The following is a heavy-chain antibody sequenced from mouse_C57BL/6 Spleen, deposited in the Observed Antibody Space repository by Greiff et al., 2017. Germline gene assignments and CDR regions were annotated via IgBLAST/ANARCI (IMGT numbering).Heavy chain of an antibody. Sequence: EVQVVESGAELVRPGASVKLSCTASGFNIKDDYMHWVKQRPEQGLEWIGWIDPENGDTEYASKFQGKATITADTSSNTAYLQLSSLTSEDTAVYYCTTGYYGSRGDWGQGTTLTVSS. V-gene: IGHV14-4*01. D-gene: IGHD1-1*01. CDR3: TTGYYGSRGD. CDR2: IDPENGDT. J-gene: IGHJ2*01. CDR1: GFNIKDDY.